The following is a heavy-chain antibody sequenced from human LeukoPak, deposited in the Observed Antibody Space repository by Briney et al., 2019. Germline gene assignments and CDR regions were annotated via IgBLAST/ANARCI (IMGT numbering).Heavy chain of an antibody. Sequence: GGSLRLSCAASGFTFSHYLMHWVRHAPGKGLEWVSSISSSNSYIYYADSVKGRFTISRDNAKNSLYLQMNSLRAEDTAVYYCARSLPRYYFDYWGQGTLVTVSS. CDR1: GFTFSHYL. J-gene: IGHJ4*02. CDR3: ARSLPRYYFDY. V-gene: IGHV3-21*01. CDR2: ISSSNSYI.